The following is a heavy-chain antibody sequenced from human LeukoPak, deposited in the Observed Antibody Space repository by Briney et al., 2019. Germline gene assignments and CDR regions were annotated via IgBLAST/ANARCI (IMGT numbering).Heavy chain of an antibody. V-gene: IGHV3-23*01. CDR3: AKAQFLGYSNSYYFDY. Sequence: GGSLRLSCAASGLTFSSHAMSWVRQAPGKGLEWVSAISGSGGSTYYADSVKGRFTISRDNSKNTLYLQMNSLRAEDTAVYYCAKAQFLGYSNSYYFDYWGQGTPVTVSS. CDR1: GLTFSSHA. J-gene: IGHJ4*02. D-gene: IGHD4-11*01. CDR2: ISGSGGST.